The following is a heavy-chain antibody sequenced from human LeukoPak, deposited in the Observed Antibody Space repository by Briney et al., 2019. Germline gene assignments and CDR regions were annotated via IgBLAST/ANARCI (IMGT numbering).Heavy chain of an antibody. V-gene: IGHV3-30*02. CDR2: IRSDGSNK. CDR1: GFTFSNYA. Sequence: PGGSLRLSCAASGFTFSNYAVHWVRQAPGKGLEWVTLIRSDGSNKYYADSVKGRFTISRVNSKNTLYLQMNSLRVEDTAVYYCAKEIRVITGITLDYWGQGTLVTVSS. CDR3: AKEIRVITGITLDY. D-gene: IGHD3-16*01. J-gene: IGHJ4*02.